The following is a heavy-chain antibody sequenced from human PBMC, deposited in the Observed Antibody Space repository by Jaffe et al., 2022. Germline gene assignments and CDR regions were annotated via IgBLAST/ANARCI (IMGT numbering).Heavy chain of an antibody. CDR2: IYYSGST. V-gene: IGHV4-59*01. CDR1: GGSISSYY. D-gene: IGHD4-17*01. CDR3: ARAPKDYDFDY. Sequence: QVQLQESGPGLVKPSETLSLTCTVSGGSISSYYWSWIRQPPGKGLEWIGYIYYSGSTNYNPSLKSRVTISVDTSKNQFSLKLSSVTAADTAVYYCARAPKDYDFDYWGQGTLVTVSS. J-gene: IGHJ4*02.